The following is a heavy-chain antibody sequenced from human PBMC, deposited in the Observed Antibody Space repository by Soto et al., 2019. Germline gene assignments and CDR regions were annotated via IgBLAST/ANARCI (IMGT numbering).Heavy chain of an antibody. D-gene: IGHD3-9*01. V-gene: IGHV2-26*01. CDR2: IFSNDEK. J-gene: IGHJ3*02. CDR1: GFSLSNARMG. Sequence: EFGPTLVNPTETLTLTCTVSGFSLSNARMGVSWIRQPPGKALEWLAHIFSNDEKSYSTSLKSRLTISKDTSKSQVVLTMTNMDPVDTATYYCARTILRYFDWLSPSAAFDIWGQGTMVTVSS. CDR3: ARTILRYFDWLSPSAAFDI.